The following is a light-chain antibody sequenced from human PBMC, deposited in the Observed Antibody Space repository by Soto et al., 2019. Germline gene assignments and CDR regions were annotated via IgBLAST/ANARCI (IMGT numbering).Light chain of an antibody. CDR2: GAS. J-gene: IGKJ1*01. V-gene: IGKV3-15*01. CDR3: QQYNDNWPT. CDR1: QSVRTN. Sequence: EIIMTQSPATLSLSPGERATLSCRASQSVRTNLAWYQHKPGQSPRLLIYGASNRATGFPARFSGGGSGTEFTLTINGLQSEDFDVYYCQQYNDNWPTFGQGTKEEVK.